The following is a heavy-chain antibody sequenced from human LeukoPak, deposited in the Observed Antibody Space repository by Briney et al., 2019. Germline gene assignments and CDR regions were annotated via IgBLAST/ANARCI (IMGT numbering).Heavy chain of an antibody. CDR1: GGSFSSYV. Sequence: ASVKVSCKASGGSFSSYVITWVRQAPGQGLEWMGRIIPVLAVSNFAQKFQGRVTITADESTSTAYMELSSLRSEDTAVYYCASEDCSSTSCYRYYYYMDVWGKGTTVTVSS. J-gene: IGHJ6*03. V-gene: IGHV1-69*04. CDR3: ASEDCSSTSCYRYYYYMDV. D-gene: IGHD2-2*01. CDR2: IIPVLAVS.